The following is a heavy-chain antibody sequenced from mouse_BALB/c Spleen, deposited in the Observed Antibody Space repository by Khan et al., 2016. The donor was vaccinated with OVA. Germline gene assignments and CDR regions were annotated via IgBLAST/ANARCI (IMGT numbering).Heavy chain of an antibody. Sequence: QIQLVQSGPELKKPGETVKISCKASGYTFTNYRMNWMKQAPGKGLKWMGWINTYTGEPTYGDEFNGRVAFTLDISSSTDYLQFNNLKNEDLATSFCASTSGYWYFDVWGAGTPVTVSS. CDR3: ASTSGYWYFDV. CDR1: GYTFTNYR. V-gene: IGHV9-1*02. D-gene: IGHD1-3*01. J-gene: IGHJ1*01. CDR2: INTYTGEP.